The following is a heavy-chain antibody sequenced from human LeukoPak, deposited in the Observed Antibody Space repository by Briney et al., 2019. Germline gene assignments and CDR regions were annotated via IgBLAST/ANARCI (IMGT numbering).Heavy chain of an antibody. Sequence: SVKVSCKASGGTFSSYAISWVRQAPGQGLEWMGRIIPIFGIAKYAQKFQGRVTITADKSTSTAYMELSSLRSEDTAVYYCARVLDGKDAFDIWGQGTMVTVSS. CDR3: ARVLDGKDAFDI. V-gene: IGHV1-69*04. D-gene: IGHD1-26*01. CDR2: IIPIFGIA. J-gene: IGHJ3*02. CDR1: GGTFSSYA.